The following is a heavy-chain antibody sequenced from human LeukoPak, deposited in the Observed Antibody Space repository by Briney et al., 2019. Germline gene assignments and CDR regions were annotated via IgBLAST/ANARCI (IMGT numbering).Heavy chain of an antibody. CDR1: GVSIRSNY. D-gene: IGHD4-17*01. J-gene: IGHJ4*02. Sequence: SETLSLTCTVSGVSIRSNYWSWVRRPPGKGLEWIANINYSGATYYNPSLRSRVTISIDTSKSQFSLKLTSVTVADTAVYYCARGGHIAIPPYGFDYWGQGALSPSP. V-gene: IGHV4-59*01. CDR3: ARGGHIAIPPYGFDY. CDR2: INYSGAT.